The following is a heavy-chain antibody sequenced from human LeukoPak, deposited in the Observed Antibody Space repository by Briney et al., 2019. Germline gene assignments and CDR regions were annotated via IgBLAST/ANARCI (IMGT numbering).Heavy chain of an antibody. CDR1: GYLFTSHY. Sequence: ASVKVSCKASGYLFTSHYIHCMRQALGQGLEWMGIIIPSSGSTSSAQKFQGRVTMTRDTSTSTVSMELSSLRSEDTALYYCARKDRFEAFDIWGQGTMLIVSS. CDR2: IIPSSGST. V-gene: IGHV1-46*01. J-gene: IGHJ3*02. CDR3: ARKDRFEAFDI.